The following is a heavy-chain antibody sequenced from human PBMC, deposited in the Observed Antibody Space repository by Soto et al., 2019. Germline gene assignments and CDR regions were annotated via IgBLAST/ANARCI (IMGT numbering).Heavy chain of an antibody. CDR1: GFTFSSYA. J-gene: IGHJ4*02. D-gene: IGHD2-15*01. Sequence: EVQLLESGGGLVQPGGSLRLSCAASGFTFSSYAMSWVRQAPGKGLEWVSAISGSGGSTYYADSVKGRFTISRDNSKNTLYLQINSLRAEDTAVYYCAKDGPYCSGGSCSNYFDYWGQGTLVTVSS. CDR2: ISGSGGST. CDR3: AKDGPYCSGGSCSNYFDY. V-gene: IGHV3-23*01.